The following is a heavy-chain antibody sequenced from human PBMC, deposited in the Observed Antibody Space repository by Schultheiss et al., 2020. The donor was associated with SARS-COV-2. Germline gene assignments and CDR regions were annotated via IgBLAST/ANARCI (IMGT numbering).Heavy chain of an antibody. CDR2: IYYSGST. Sequence: SETLSLTCTVSGGSISSSSYYWGWIRQPPGKGLEWIGSIYYSGSTNYNPSLKSRVTISVDTSKNQFSLKLSSVTAADTAVYYCVKDDIGWHWGQGTLVTVSS. CDR1: GGSISSSSYY. J-gene: IGHJ4*02. V-gene: IGHV4-39*07. D-gene: IGHD2-15*01. CDR3: VKDDIGWH.